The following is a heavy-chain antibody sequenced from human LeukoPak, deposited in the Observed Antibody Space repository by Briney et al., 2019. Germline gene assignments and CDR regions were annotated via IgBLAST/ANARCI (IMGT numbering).Heavy chain of an antibody. CDR1: GYTFTGYY. D-gene: IGHD1-20*01. Sequence: ASVKVSCKASGYTFTGYYMHWVRQAPGQGLEWMGRINPNSGGTNYAQKFQGRVTMTRDKSISTAYLQWSSLKASDTAMYYCARAYNWNDFDYWGQGTLVTVSS. V-gene: IGHV1-2*06. J-gene: IGHJ4*02. CDR3: ARAYNWNDFDY. CDR2: INPNSGGT.